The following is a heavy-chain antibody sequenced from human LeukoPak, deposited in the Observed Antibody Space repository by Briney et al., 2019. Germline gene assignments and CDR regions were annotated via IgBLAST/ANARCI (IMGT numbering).Heavy chain of an antibody. V-gene: IGHV4-59*01. CDR3: ARTTEGGYTYGYLYYYYMDV. CDR2: IHYSGST. Sequence: SETPSLTCTVSGGSISSYYWSWIRQPPGKGLEWIGYIHYSGSTNYNPSLKSRVTISVDTSKNQFSLKLSSVTAADTAVYYCARTTEGGYTYGYLYYYYMDVWGKGTTVTISS. D-gene: IGHD5-18*01. J-gene: IGHJ6*03. CDR1: GGSISSYY.